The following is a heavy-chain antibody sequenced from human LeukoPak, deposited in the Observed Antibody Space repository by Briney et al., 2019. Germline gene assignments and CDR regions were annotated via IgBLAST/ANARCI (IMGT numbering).Heavy chain of an antibody. CDR1: GFTVITND. V-gene: IGHV3-53*01. D-gene: IGHD1-14*01. J-gene: IGHJ4*02. CDR2: LYSDGNT. CDR3: ARGVEPLAANTLAY. Sequence: GGSLRLSCAASGFTVITNDMTWVRQAPGKGLEWVSVLYSDGNTKYADSVQGRFTISRDNSKNTLYLEMTSLSPDDTAVYYCARGVEPLAANTLAYWGQGTLVTVSS.